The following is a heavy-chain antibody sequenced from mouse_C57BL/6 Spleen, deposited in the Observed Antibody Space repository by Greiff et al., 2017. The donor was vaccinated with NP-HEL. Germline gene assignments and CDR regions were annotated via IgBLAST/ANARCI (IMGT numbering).Heavy chain of an antibody. Sequence: EAGGGLVQPKGSLKLSCAASGFSFNTYAMNWVRQAPGKGLEWVARIRSKSNNYATYYADSVKDRFTISRDDSESMLYLQMNNLKTEDTAMYYCVRPDGYSWFAYWGQGTLVTVSA. J-gene: IGHJ3*01. CDR1: GFSFNTYA. V-gene: IGHV10-1*01. D-gene: IGHD2-3*01. CDR2: IRSKSNNYAT. CDR3: VRPDGYSWFAY.